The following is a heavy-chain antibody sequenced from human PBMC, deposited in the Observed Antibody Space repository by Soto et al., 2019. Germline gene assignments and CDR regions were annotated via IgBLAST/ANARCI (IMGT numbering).Heavy chain of an antibody. D-gene: IGHD3-16*01. CDR2: ITWNSGNL. Sequence: PGGSLRLSCAASGFNFDDYAMHWVRQAPGKGLEWVAGITWNSGNLAYADSVKGRFTISGDNAKDSLYLQMNSLTPEDTALYYCAKDHLGGAMAVPFFDPWGQGALVTVSS. J-gene: IGHJ5*02. V-gene: IGHV3-9*01. CDR1: GFNFDDYA. CDR3: AKDHLGGAMAVPFFDP.